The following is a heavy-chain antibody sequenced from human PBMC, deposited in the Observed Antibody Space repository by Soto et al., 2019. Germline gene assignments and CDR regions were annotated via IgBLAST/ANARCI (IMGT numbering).Heavy chain of an antibody. CDR2: IYYSGST. V-gene: IGHV4-30-4*01. Sequence: SETLSLTCTVSGGSISSGDYYWSWIRQPPGKGLEWIGYIYYSGSTYYNPSLKSRVTISVDTSKNQFSLKLSSVTAADTAVYYCARVRPVVPAAISWFDSWGQGTLVTVSS. J-gene: IGHJ5*01. CDR3: ARVRPVVPAAISWFDS. CDR1: GGSISSGDYY. D-gene: IGHD2-2*02.